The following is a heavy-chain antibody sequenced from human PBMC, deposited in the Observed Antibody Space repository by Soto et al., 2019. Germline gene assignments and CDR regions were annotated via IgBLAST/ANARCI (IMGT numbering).Heavy chain of an antibody. V-gene: IGHV1-46*01. CDR1: GFTFTNYF. D-gene: IGHD3-10*01. CDR2: ISPYDGST. CDR3: ARGDGRGSSDFYYYCGLDV. J-gene: IGHJ6*02. Sequence: QVQLGQSGAEVKKPGASVKVSCKASGFTFTNYFFHWVRQAPRQGLEWMGIISPYDGSTNYVQSLQGRVTMTSDTSTSAVYMELSNLRSENTADYYGARGDGRGSSDFYYYCGLDVWGHGTTVTVSS.